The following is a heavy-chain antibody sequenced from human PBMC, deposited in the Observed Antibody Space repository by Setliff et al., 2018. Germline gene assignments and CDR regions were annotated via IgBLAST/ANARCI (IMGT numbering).Heavy chain of an antibody. CDR1: GFTFSDYY. Sequence: GESLKISCAASGFTFSDYYMSWIRQAPGKGLEWVSYISSSGNTKYYTNSVKGRFTISRDNAKNSLYLQMNTLRAEDTAVYYCARVDCSGTSCSYGYFYYMDVWGKGTTVTVSS. CDR3: ARVDCSGTSCSYGYFYYMDV. J-gene: IGHJ6*03. D-gene: IGHD2-2*01. V-gene: IGHV3-11*01. CDR2: ISSSGNTK.